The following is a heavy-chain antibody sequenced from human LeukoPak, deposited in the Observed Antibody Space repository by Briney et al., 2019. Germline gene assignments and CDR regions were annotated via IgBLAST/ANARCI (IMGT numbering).Heavy chain of an antibody. CDR2: ISYDGSNK. CDR1: GFTFSSYG. V-gene: IGHV3-30*18. D-gene: IGHD3-9*01. CDR3: AKGGTYYDIWDAFDI. Sequence: PGRSLRLSCAASGFTFSSYGMHWVRQAPGKGLEWVAVISYDGSNKYYADSVKGRFTISRDNSKNTLYLQMNSLRAEDTAVYYCAKGGTYYDIWDAFDIWGQGTMVTVSS. J-gene: IGHJ3*02.